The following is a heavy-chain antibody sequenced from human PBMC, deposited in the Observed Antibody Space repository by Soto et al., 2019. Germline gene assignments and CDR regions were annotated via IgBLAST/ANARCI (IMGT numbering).Heavy chain of an antibody. CDR1: GGSFSGYY. V-gene: IGHV4-34*01. D-gene: IGHD2-2*01. CDR2: INHSGST. J-gene: IGHJ6*02. Sequence: QVQLQQWGAGLLKPSETLSLTCAVYGGSFSGYYWSWIRQPPGKGLEWIGEINHSGSTNYNPSLKSRVTISVDTSKNQFSLKLSSVTAADTAVYYCARGYQLLYYYYYYGMDVWGQGTTVTVSS. CDR3: ARGYQLLYYYYYYGMDV.